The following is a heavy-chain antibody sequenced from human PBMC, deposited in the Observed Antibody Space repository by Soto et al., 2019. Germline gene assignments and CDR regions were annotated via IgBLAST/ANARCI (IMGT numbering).Heavy chain of an antibody. Sequence: QLQLQESGPGLVKPSETLSLSCTVSGGSISSSNYYWGWIRQPPGKGLEWIGSIYYSGSTYYKPSLTSRVTISVDTSKNQFTLKLSSVTAADTAVYYCGRLGGCSGGSCYSGGDYYGMDVWGQGTTVTVSS. J-gene: IGHJ6*02. V-gene: IGHV4-39*01. CDR2: IYYSGST. CDR3: GRLGGCSGGSCYSGGDYYGMDV. D-gene: IGHD2-15*01. CDR1: GGSISSSNYY.